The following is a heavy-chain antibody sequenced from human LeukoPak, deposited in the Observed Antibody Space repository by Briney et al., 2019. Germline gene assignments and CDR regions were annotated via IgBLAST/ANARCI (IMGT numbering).Heavy chain of an antibody. CDR1: GFTLSSYA. Sequence: GGSLRLSCAASGFTLSSYAMHWVRQAPGKGLEWVAVISYDRSNKYYADSVKGRFTISRDNSKNTLYLQMNSLRAEDTAVYYCARDAHFNDFHAGMDVWGQGTTVTVSS. V-gene: IGHV3-30-3*01. CDR2: ISYDRSNK. CDR3: ARDAHFNDFHAGMDV. D-gene: IGHD3-3*01. J-gene: IGHJ6*02.